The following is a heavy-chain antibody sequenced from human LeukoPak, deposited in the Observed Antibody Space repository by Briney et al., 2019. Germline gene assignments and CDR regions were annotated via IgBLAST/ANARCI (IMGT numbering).Heavy chain of an antibody. D-gene: IGHD6-6*01. V-gene: IGHV1-2*02. CDR3: ARELSQYSSSD. Sequence: ASVKVSCKAFGYTLTGYYMNWVGQPPGQGLEWMGWINPNSGGTNYAQKFQGRVTMTRDTSISTAYMELSRLRSDDTAVYYCARELSQYSSSDWGQGTLATVSS. CDR2: INPNSGGT. J-gene: IGHJ4*02. CDR1: GYTLTGYY.